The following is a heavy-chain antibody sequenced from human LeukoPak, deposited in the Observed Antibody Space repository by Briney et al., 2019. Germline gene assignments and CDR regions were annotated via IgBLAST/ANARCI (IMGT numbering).Heavy chain of an antibody. Sequence: GGSLRLSCAASGFTFSSYEMNWVRQAPGKGLEWVSYISSSGSTIYYADSVKGRFTISRDNAKNSLYLQMNSLRAEDTAVYYCAKGLWGYGGSWYFDYWGQGTLVTVSS. CDR3: AKGLWGYGGSWYFDY. CDR2: ISSSGSTI. J-gene: IGHJ4*02. V-gene: IGHV3-48*03. D-gene: IGHD4-23*01. CDR1: GFTFSSYE.